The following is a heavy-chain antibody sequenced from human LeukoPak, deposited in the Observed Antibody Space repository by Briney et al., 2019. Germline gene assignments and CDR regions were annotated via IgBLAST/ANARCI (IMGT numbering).Heavy chain of an antibody. CDR3: ARDRGWLQS. V-gene: IGHV4-59*01. CDR2: IYYSGST. J-gene: IGHJ5*02. CDR1: GGSISSYY. Sequence: SETLSLTCTVSGGSISSYYWSWIRQPPGKGLAWIGYIYYSGSTNYNPSLKSRVTISVDTSKNQFSLKLSSATAADTAVYYCARDRGWLQSWGQGTLVTVSS. D-gene: IGHD5-12*01.